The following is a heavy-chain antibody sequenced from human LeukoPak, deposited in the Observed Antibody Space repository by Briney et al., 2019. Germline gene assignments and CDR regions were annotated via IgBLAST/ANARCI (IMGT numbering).Heavy chain of an antibody. Sequence: KPSETLSLTCTVPGGSISSYYWSWIRQPPGKGLEWIGYIYYSGSTNYNPSLKSRVTISVDTSKNQFSLKLSSVTAADTAVYYCARVLPMVRGVIYYYYYMDVWGKGTTVTVSS. V-gene: IGHV4-59*01. D-gene: IGHD3-10*01. CDR3: ARVLPMVRGVIYYYYYMDV. CDR2: IYYSGST. J-gene: IGHJ6*03. CDR1: GGSISSYY.